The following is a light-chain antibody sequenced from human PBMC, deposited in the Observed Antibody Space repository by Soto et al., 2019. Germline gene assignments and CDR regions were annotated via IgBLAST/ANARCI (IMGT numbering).Light chain of an antibody. CDR1: STDVGSYNL. V-gene: IGLV2-23*02. CDR3: CSYVGSSTYV. J-gene: IGLJ1*01. CDR2: EVS. Sequence: QSAVTQPASVSGSPGQSITISCTGTSTDVGSYNLVSWYQQHPGKAPKVMIYEVSKRPSGVSNRFSGSKSGNTASLTISGLQSEDEADYYCCSYVGSSTYVFGTGTKLTVL.